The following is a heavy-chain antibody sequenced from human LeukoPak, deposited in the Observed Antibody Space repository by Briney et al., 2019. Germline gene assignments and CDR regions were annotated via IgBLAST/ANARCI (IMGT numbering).Heavy chain of an antibody. D-gene: IGHD2/OR15-2a*01. J-gene: IGHJ3*02. Sequence: GGSLRLSCAASRFSFSSYAMAWVRQAQGKGLEWVSSISASGSRTYYADSVKGRFTISRDNSKKMIYLQMNSLRVEDAAVYYCAKGKVIHDGAFDIWGLGTMAIVS. CDR2: ISASGSRT. V-gene: IGHV3-23*01. CDR1: RFSFSSYA. CDR3: AKGKVIHDGAFDI.